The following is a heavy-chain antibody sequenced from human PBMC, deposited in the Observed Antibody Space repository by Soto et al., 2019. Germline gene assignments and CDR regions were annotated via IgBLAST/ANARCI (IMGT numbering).Heavy chain of an antibody. CDR3: ARGGGTLDY. V-gene: IGHV1-46*01. CDR1: GYTFISYA. CDR2: ISPRDGSA. Sequence: QVQLVQFGAEVKKSGASVKVSCKASGYTFISYAMYWVRQAPGQGPEWMGIISPRDGSATYAQKFQGRVTMTRDTSTGTVYMELSSLRSEDTAVYYCARGGGTLDYWGQGTLITVSS. J-gene: IGHJ4*02.